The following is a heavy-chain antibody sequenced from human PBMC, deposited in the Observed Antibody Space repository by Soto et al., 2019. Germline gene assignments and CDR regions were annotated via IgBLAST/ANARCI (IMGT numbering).Heavy chain of an antibody. CDR2: FYYSGST. J-gene: IGHJ4*02. V-gene: IGHV4-39*01. Sequence: QLQLQESGPGLVKPSATLSLTCTVSGGSISSSIYYLGWIRQPPGKGLEWIGSFYYSGSTYYNPSLKSRINISVDTSKNQCPLKLSSVSAADTAVYYCARWVAARPFDYWGQGTLVTVSS. D-gene: IGHD6-6*01. CDR1: GGSISSSIYY. CDR3: ARWVAARPFDY.